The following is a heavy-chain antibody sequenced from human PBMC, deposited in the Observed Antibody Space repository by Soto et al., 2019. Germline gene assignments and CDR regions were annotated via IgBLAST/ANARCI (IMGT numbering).Heavy chain of an antibody. V-gene: IGHV3-48*03. CDR2: ISSSGSTI. CDR3: AREDSGGSSGPDY. CDR1: GFTFSSYE. J-gene: IGHJ4*02. Sequence: EVQLVESGGGLVQPGGSLRLSCAASGFTFSSYEMNWVRQAPGKGLEWVSYISSSGSTIYYADSVKGRFTISRDNGKNSLYLQMDSLRAEDTAVYYCAREDSGGSSGPDYWGQGTLVTVSS. D-gene: IGHD1-26*01.